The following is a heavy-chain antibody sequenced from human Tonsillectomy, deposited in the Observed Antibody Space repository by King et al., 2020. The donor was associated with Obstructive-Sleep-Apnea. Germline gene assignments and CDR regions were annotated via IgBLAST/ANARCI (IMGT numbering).Heavy chain of an antibody. J-gene: IGHJ4*02. CDR3: AREDRDYGDYGFDY. V-gene: IGHV3-7*01. Sequence: VQLVESGGGVVQPGESLRLSCAASGFTFSSYWMAWVRQAPGKGLEWLANIKQDGSEEYYVESVKGRFTIYRDNAKKLLNLQMNSLRAADTGVYYCAREDRDYGDYGFDYWGQGTLVTVSS. CDR2: IKQDGSEE. D-gene: IGHD4-17*01. CDR1: GFTFSSYW.